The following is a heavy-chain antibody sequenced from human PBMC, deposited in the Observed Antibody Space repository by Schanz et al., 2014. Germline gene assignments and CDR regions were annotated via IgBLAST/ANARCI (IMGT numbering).Heavy chain of an antibody. Sequence: EVQLLESGGGLVQPGGSLRLSCAASGFTFSSYAMSWVRQAPGKGLEWVSRINGDGSNTNYADSVKGRFTISRDNAKNTLYLQMNSLSAEDTAVYYCARKMKLGVYGGKGHDSLDIWGQGTMVNVSS. D-gene: IGHD4-17*01. V-gene: IGHV3-74*02. CDR1: GFTFSSYA. CDR2: INGDGSNT. CDR3: ARKMKLGVYGGKGHDSLDI. J-gene: IGHJ3*02.